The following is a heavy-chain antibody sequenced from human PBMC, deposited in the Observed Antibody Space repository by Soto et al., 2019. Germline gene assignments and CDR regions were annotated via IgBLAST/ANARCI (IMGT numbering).Heavy chain of an antibody. Sequence: LRLSCAASGFTFSTYRMNWVRPAPGKGLEWVSSISRSSDYIYYADSVKGRFTISRDNAKNSLYLQMNTLRAEDKAMYYCAGEPFYYYGLDVWGQGTTVTVSS. J-gene: IGHJ6*02. CDR1: GFTFSTYR. V-gene: IGHV3-21*01. CDR2: ISRSSDYI. CDR3: AGEPFYYYGLDV.